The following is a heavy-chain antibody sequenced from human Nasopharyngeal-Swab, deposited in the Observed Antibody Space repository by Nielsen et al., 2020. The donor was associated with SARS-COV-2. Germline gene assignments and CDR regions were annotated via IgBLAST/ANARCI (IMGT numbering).Heavy chain of an antibody. Sequence: SETLSLTCSVYGGSISSSAYYWSWLRPPEGKELEWIGRIFTSGSSNKNPSLKSRVSISIDTSRKQFSLKLTSVTAADTAVYYGERALSCYNFASYGLDVGGQGTTVTVSS. D-gene: IGHD1-1*01. CDR2: IFTSGSS. V-gene: IGHV4-61*02. J-gene: IGHJ6*02. CDR3: ERALSCYNFASYGLDV. CDR1: GGSISSSAYY.